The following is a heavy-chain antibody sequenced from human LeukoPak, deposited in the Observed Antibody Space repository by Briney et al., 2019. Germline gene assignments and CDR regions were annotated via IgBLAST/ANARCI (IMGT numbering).Heavy chain of an antibody. V-gene: IGHV3-21*01. J-gene: IGHJ4*02. Sequence: GGSLRLSCAASGFTFSSYSMNWVRQAPGKGLEWVSSISSSSSYIYYADSVKGRFTISRDNAKNLLYLQMNSLRAEDTAVYYCASGVVSRAFDYWGQGTLVTVSS. D-gene: IGHD2-8*01. CDR1: GFTFSSYS. CDR3: ASGVVSRAFDY. CDR2: ISSSSSYI.